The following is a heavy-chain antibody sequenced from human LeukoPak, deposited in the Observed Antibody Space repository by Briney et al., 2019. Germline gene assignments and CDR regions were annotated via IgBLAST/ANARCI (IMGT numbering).Heavy chain of an antibody. D-gene: IGHD2-21*02. CDR2: IYHAGST. J-gene: IGHJ6*03. Sequence: PSETLSLTCTVSGGSISSGGYFWSWIRQHPGKGLEWIAHIYHAGSTHDNPSLRGRVAISLDTSANQFSLRLSSVTAADTAVYFCARATHYTASTGGSYMDVWGQGTTVTVSS. CDR1: GGSISSGGYF. V-gene: IGHV4-31*03. CDR3: ARATHYTASTGGSYMDV.